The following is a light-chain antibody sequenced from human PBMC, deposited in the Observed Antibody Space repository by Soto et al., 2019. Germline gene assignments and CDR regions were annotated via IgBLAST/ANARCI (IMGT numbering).Light chain of an antibody. Sequence: EIVLTQSSGTLSLSPGERVTLSCRASQSVSSNYLAWYQQKSGQAPRLLIYRASTRATGIPDRFSGSGSGTDFSLIISRLEPEDSAVYYCQQYAASPLTFGRGTKLEIK. CDR3: QQYAASPLT. J-gene: IGKJ4*01. CDR2: RAS. V-gene: IGKV3-20*01. CDR1: QSVSSNY.